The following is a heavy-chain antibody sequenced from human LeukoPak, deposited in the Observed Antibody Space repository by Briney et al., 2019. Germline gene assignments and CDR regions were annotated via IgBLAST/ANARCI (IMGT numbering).Heavy chain of an antibody. J-gene: IGHJ4*02. V-gene: IGHV3-48*01. CDR2: ISGSSSTI. CDR3: ARGSTYYDSSGQVPFDY. D-gene: IGHD3-22*01. CDR1: GFTFSSYS. Sequence: PGGSLRLSCAASGFTFSSYSMNWVRQAPGKGLVWGSYISGSSSTIYYADSVKGRFTISRDNGKNTLYLQMNSLRAEDTAVYYCARGSTYYDSSGQVPFDYWGQGTLVTVSS.